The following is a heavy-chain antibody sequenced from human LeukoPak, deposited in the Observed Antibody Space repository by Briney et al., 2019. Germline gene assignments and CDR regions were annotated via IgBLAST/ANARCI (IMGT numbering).Heavy chain of an antibody. D-gene: IGHD1-26*01. CDR1: GFTFSDYY. J-gene: IGHJ6*02. V-gene: IGHV3-11*01. Sequence: GGSLRLSCAASGFTFSDYYMSWIRQAPGKGLEWVSYISSSGGTIYYADSVKGRFTISRDNAKNSLYLQMNSLRAEDTAVYYCARAVGAMVVFYYGMDVWGQGTTVTVSS. CDR3: ARAVGAMVVFYYGMDV. CDR2: ISSSGGTI.